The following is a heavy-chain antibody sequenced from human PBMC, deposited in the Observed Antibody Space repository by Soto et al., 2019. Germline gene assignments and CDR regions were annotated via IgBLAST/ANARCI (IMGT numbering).Heavy chain of an antibody. CDR3: ARAVDYSNVPDWFDP. D-gene: IGHD4-4*01. J-gene: IGHJ5*02. CDR1: GFTVSSNY. V-gene: IGHV3-66*01. Sequence: PGGSLRLSCAESGFTVSSNYMSWVRQAPGKGLEWVSVIYSGGSTYYADSVKGRFTISRDNSKNTLYLQMNSLRAEDTAVYYCARAVDYSNVPDWFDPWGQGTLVTVSS. CDR2: IYSGGST.